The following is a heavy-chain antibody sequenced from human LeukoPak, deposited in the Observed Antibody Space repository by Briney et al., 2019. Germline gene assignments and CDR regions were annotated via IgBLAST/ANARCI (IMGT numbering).Heavy chain of an antibody. CDR1: GFTFSSYA. V-gene: IGHV3-30*04. CDR3: ARDAYYYDMGDAFDI. Sequence: PGGSLRLSCAASGFTFSSYAMHWVRQAPGKGLEWVAVISYDGSNKYYADSVKGRFTISRDNAKNSLYLQMNSLRAEDTAVYYCARDAYYYDMGDAFDIWGQGTMVTVSS. D-gene: IGHD3-22*01. J-gene: IGHJ3*02. CDR2: ISYDGSNK.